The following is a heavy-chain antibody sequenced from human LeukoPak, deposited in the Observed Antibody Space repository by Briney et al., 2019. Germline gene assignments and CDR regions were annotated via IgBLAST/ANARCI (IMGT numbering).Heavy chain of an antibody. V-gene: IGHV3-23*01. J-gene: IGHJ4*02. Sequence: QPGGSLRLSCAASGFTFSSYAMSWVRQAPGKGLEWVSAISGSGGSTYYADSAKGRFTISRDNSKNTLYLQMNSLRAEDTAVYYCAKGFLPADYYFDYWGQGTLVTVSS. CDR3: AKGFLPADYYFDY. CDR1: GFTFSSYA. CDR2: ISGSGGST.